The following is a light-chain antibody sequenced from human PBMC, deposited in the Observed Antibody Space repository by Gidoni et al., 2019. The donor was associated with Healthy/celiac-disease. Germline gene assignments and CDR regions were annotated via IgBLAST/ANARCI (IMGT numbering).Light chain of an antibody. V-gene: IGKV3-15*01. Sequence: IVMTQSRATLSVSPGERATLSCRASPSVSNNLAWYQQKPGQAPRLLIYGASTRATGIPARFSGSGSGTEFTLTISSLQSEDVAVYYCQQYNNWPPYTFGQGTKLEIK. CDR2: GAS. J-gene: IGKJ2*01. CDR3: QQYNNWPPYT. CDR1: PSVSNN.